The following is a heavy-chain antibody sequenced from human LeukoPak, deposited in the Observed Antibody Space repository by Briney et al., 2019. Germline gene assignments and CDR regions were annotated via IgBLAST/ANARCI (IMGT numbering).Heavy chain of an antibody. CDR1: GFPFSSYA. Sequence: GGSLRLSCAASGFPFSSYAMHWVRQAPGKGLEWVAVISYDGSNKYYADSVKGRFTISRDNSKNTLYLQMNSLRAEDTAVYYCARDLEVYYDILTGHRALDYWGQGTLVTVSS. J-gene: IGHJ4*02. D-gene: IGHD3-9*01. V-gene: IGHV3-30-3*01. CDR2: ISYDGSNK. CDR3: ARDLEVYYDILTGHRALDY.